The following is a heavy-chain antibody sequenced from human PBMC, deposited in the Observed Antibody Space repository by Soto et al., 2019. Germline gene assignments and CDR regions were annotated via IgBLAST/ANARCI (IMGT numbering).Heavy chain of an antibody. Sequence: TSETLSLTCSVSGDSVTTGGFYWNWVRQPPGKRLEWIGYFYYGGITHFNHALRARVTISVDTSKNQFSLTVRSASIWDTAVYYCVRVPTFYRDHIEGGPRWGRGTLVTVSS. V-gene: IGHV4-61*08. D-gene: IGHD1-26*01. CDR2: FYYGGIT. CDR1: GDSVTTGGFY. J-gene: IGHJ4*02. CDR3: VRVPTFYRDHIEGGPR.